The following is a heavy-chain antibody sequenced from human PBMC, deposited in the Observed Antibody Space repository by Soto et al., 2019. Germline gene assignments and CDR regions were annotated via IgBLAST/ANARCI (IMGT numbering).Heavy chain of an antibody. CDR2: ISYDGSNK. CDR1: GFTFSSYG. J-gene: IGHJ4*02. V-gene: IGHV3-30*18. D-gene: IGHD1-20*01. Sequence: QVQLVESGGGVVQPGRSLRLSCAASGFTFSSYGMHWVRQAPGKGLEWVAVISYDGSNKYYADSVKGRFTISRDNSKNTLYLQMNSLRAEDTAVYYCAKDGYNWIVDYWGQGTLVTVSS. CDR3: AKDGYNWIVDY.